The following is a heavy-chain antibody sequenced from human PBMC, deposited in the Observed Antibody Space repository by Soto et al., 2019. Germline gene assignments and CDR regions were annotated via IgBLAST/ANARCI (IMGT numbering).Heavy chain of an antibody. J-gene: IGHJ4*02. CDR3: ARHFVETRGWQIDS. CDR1: GGFINNFY. V-gene: IGHV4-59*08. CDR2: IYYSGST. Sequence: PSETLSLTCTVSGGFINNFYWSWIRQPPGEGLEWIGYIYYSGSTKYNPSLKSRVTMSVDTSKNQFSLKLRSVTAADTAVYYCARHFVETRGWQIDSWGRGTRVTVSS. D-gene: IGHD3-3*01.